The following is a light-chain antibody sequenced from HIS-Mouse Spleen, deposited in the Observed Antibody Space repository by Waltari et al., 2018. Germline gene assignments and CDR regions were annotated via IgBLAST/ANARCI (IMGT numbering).Light chain of an antibody. Sequence: SSELTQDPAVSVALGQTVRITCKGDSLRSYYASWYQQKPGQAPVLVIYGKNNRPSGIPDRFSGSSSGNTASLTITGAQAEDEADYYCNSRDSSGNHLGVFGGGTKLTVL. CDR2: GKN. J-gene: IGLJ3*02. CDR3: NSRDSSGNHLGV. V-gene: IGLV3-19*01. CDR1: SLRSYY.